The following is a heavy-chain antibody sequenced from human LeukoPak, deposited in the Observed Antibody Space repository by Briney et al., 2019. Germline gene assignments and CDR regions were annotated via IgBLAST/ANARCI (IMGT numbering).Heavy chain of an antibody. V-gene: IGHV4-39*01. J-gene: IGHJ5*02. CDR2: SYYSGST. Sequence: PSETLSLTCTVSGGSISSSSYYWGWIRQPPGKGLEWIGSSYYSGSTHYNPSLKSRVTISVDTSKNQFSLKLSSVTAADPAVYYCARQDSSGYRWGQDELLDWFDPWGQGTLVTVSS. D-gene: IGHD3-22*01. CDR3: ARQDSSGYRWGQDELLDWFDP. CDR1: GGSISSSSYY.